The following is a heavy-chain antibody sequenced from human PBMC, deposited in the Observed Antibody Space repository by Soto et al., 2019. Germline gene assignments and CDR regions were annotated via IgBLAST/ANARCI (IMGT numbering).Heavy chain of an antibody. D-gene: IGHD6-13*01. Sequence: GGSLRLSCAASGFTFSSYGMHWVRQAPGKGLEWVAVISYDGSNKYYADSVKGRFTISRDNSKNTLYLQMNSLRAEDTAVYYCAKDVGIAALLLKYYFDYWGQGTLVTVSS. V-gene: IGHV3-30*18. J-gene: IGHJ4*02. CDR3: AKDVGIAALLLKYYFDY. CDR2: ISYDGSNK. CDR1: GFTFSSYG.